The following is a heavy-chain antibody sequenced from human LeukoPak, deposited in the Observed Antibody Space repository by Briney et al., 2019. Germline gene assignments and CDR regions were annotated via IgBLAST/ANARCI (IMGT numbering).Heavy chain of an antibody. CDR2: ISYSGYT. J-gene: IGHJ4*02. D-gene: IGHD3-10*01. Sequence: PSETLSLTCTVSGDSISNYYWNWIRQPPGKGLEWPGYISYSGYTNYNPSLQSRVIISEDTSTNQFSLKLSSVTAADTAVYYCARVAPDTSGSGSLYLPDYWGQGTLVTVSS. CDR1: GDSISNYY. V-gene: IGHV4-59*12. CDR3: ARVAPDTSGSGSLYLPDY.